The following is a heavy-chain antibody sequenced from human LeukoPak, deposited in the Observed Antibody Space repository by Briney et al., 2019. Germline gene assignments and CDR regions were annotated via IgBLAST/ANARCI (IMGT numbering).Heavy chain of an antibody. Sequence: GASVKVSCKVSGHTLTDLSVHWVRQAPGKGLEWMGGFDPVHGETVYAQKFQGRVTMTEDTSTDTAYMELSSLRSEDTAVYYCAPDLGYYYDNRGYHWGQGTLVTVSS. V-gene: IGHV1-24*01. CDR2: FDPVHGET. CDR1: GHTLTDLS. D-gene: IGHD3-22*01. J-gene: IGHJ4*02. CDR3: APDLGYYYDNRGYH.